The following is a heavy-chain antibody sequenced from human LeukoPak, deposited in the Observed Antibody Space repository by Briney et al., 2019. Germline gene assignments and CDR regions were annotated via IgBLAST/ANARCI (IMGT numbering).Heavy chain of an antibody. V-gene: IGHV4-38-2*02. CDR1: GYSISSGYY. CDR2: ISHSGST. Sequence: SETLSLTWTVSGYSISSGYYWGWIRQPPGNGLKWIGSISHSGSTYYNPSLKSRVTISVDTSKNQFSLKLSSLTAADTAVYYCARLRRSRLAEFDYWGQGTLVTVSS. CDR3: ARLRRSRLAEFDY. J-gene: IGHJ4*02. D-gene: IGHD3-3*02.